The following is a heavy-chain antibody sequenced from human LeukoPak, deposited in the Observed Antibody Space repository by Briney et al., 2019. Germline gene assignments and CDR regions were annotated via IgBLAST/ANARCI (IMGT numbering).Heavy chain of an antibody. D-gene: IGHD1-26*01. CDR3: AKEIRVGATAPYYYYGMDV. Sequence: GGSLTLSCAVSGLTFTDAWVSWVRQAPGKGLEWVSAISGSGGSTYYADSVKGRFTISRDNSKNTLYLQMNSLRAEDAAVYYCAKEIRVGATAPYYYYGMDVWGQGTTVTVSS. V-gene: IGHV3-23*01. CDR2: ISGSGGST. J-gene: IGHJ6*02. CDR1: GLTFTDAW.